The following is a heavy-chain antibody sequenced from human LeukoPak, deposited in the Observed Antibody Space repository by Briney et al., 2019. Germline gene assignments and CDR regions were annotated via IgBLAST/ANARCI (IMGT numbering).Heavy chain of an antibody. CDR3: ARDHLDSQPAGHE. CDR2: IYYSGST. Sequence: SETLSLTCTVSGGSISSGGYYWSWTRQHPGKGLEWIGYIYYSGSTYYNPSLKSRVTISVDTSKNQFSLKLSSVTAADTAVYYCARDHLDSQPAGHEWGQGTLVTVSS. J-gene: IGHJ4*02. V-gene: IGHV4-31*03. D-gene: IGHD2-2*01. CDR1: GGSISSGGYY.